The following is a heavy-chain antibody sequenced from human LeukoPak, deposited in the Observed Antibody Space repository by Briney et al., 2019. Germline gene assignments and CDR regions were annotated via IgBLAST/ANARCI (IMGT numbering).Heavy chain of an antibody. V-gene: IGHV3-30*03. J-gene: IGHJ4*02. CDR3: ASSVGYDSSGSPYFDY. Sequence: GGSLTLSCAAAGFTFSSYGMRWVRQAPGKVLEWVAVISYDGSNKYYADSVKGRFTISRHNSKNTLCLQINRLRAEDTDVYYCASSVGYDSSGSPYFDYWGQGTLVTDSS. CDR1: GFTFSSYG. D-gene: IGHD3-22*01. CDR2: ISYDGSNK.